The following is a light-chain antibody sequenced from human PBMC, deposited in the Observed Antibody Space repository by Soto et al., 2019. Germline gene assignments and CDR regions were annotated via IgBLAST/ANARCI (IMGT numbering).Light chain of an antibody. J-gene: IGKJ1*01. V-gene: IGKV2-28*01. CDR1: QSLLDSSGYND. Sequence: DIVMTQSPLSLPVNPGEPASISCRSSQSLLDSSGYNDLDGYLQKPGQSPQLLIDLGSNLASGVPDRFSGSGSGTDFTLKISRVEAEDVGVYHCMQALTAPPTFGQGTKVDIK. CDR2: LGS. CDR3: MQALTAPPT.